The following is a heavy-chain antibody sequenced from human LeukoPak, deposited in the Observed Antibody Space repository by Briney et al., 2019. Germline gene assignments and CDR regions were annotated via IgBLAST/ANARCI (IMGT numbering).Heavy chain of an antibody. CDR3: ARDYSSGRFDY. CDR2: INHSGST. Sequence: PSETLSLTCAVYGGSFSGYYWSWIRQPPGKGLEWIGEINHSGSTNYNPSLKSRVTISVDTSKNQFSLKLSSVTAADTAVYYCARDYSSGRFDYWGQGTLVTVSS. D-gene: IGHD6-19*01. V-gene: IGHV4-34*01. J-gene: IGHJ4*02. CDR1: GGSFSGYY.